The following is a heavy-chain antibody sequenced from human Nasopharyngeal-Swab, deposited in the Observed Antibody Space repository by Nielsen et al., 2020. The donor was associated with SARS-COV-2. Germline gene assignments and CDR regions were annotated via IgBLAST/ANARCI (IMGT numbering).Heavy chain of an antibody. CDR2: INPSGDGT. J-gene: IGHJ4*02. V-gene: IGHV1-46*01. Sequence: ASVKVSCKASGYTFTGYYMHRVGQAPGQGLEWMGIINPSGDGTTYAQNFQGRVTMTRDTSTSTVYMELSSLRFDDTAVYYCARLMGTSSSSPFDYWGQGTLVTVSS. CDR3: ARLMGTSSSSPFDY. D-gene: IGHD6-6*01. CDR1: GYTFTGYY.